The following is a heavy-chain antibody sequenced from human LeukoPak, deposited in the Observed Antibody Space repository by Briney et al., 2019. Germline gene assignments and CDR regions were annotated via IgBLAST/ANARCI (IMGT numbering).Heavy chain of an antibody. V-gene: IGHV4-4*07. J-gene: IGHJ4*02. D-gene: IGHD6-13*01. CDR3: AKDSSTWGNLDGHFDS. CDR1: GGSIVSHY. Sequence: SETLSLICTVSGGSIVSHYWNWIRQPAGRGLEWIGRFYASGTTNTSPSLKSRVTMSVDTSKNQFSLKLSSVTAADTAVYYCAKDSSTWGNLDGHFDSWGQGTLVTVSS. CDR2: FYASGTT.